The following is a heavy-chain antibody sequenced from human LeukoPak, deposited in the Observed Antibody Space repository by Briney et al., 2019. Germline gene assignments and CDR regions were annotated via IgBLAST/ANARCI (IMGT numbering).Heavy chain of an antibody. D-gene: IGHD2-8*01. CDR1: GGSFSGYY. CDR3: SGVGLGYCTNGVCYSYFDY. Sequence: SETLSLTCAVYGGSFSGYYWSWIRQPPGKGLEWIGEINHSGSTNYNPSLKSRVTISVDTSKNQFSLKLSSATAADTAVYYCSGVGLGYCTNGVCYSYFDYWGQGTLVTVSS. J-gene: IGHJ4*02. V-gene: IGHV4-34*01. CDR2: INHSGST.